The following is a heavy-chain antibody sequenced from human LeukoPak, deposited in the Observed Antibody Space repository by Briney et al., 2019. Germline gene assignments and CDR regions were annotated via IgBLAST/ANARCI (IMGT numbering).Heavy chain of an antibody. CDR1: GGSISGYY. V-gene: IGHV4-59*12. CDR3: ARDLGYCSGGSCYGGFDY. CDR2: AYDTGST. J-gene: IGHJ4*02. Sequence: SETLSLTCSVSGGSISGYYWSWIRQPPGKGLEWIGYAYDTGSTNYNPSLRSRVTISLDTSKSQFSLKMTSVTAADTAVYYCARDLGYCSGGSCYGGFDYWGQGTLVTVSS. D-gene: IGHD2-15*01.